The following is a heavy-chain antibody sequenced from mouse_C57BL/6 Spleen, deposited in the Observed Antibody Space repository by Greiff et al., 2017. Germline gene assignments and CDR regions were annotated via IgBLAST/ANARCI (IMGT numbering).Heavy chain of an antibody. CDR2: IHPNSGST. CDR1: GYTFTSYW. V-gene: IGHV1-64*01. J-gene: IGHJ1*03. Sequence: QVQLQQPGAGLVKPGASVKLSCAASGYTFTSYWMSWVKQRPGQSLEWIGMIHPNSGSTNSNDKFQSHSTLTVDKSSNTDYMQLSSLTSENSAVYDCASTTVVAHRYFDVWGTGTTVTVAS. CDR3: ASTTVVAHRYFDV. D-gene: IGHD1-1*01.